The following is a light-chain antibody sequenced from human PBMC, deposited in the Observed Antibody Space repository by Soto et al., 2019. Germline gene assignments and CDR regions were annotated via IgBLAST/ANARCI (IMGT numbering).Light chain of an antibody. CDR2: GAS. CDR3: QYYSHWPLT. CDR1: QSISSA. V-gene: IGKV3-15*01. J-gene: IGKJ1*01. Sequence: EIVMTQSPATLSVSPGERATLSCRASQSISSALSWYQQNPRQAPSLLIWGASTRATGIPARFSGRGSGKVCILTISILQSEDVAVYYCQYYSHWPLTFGQGTKVDIK.